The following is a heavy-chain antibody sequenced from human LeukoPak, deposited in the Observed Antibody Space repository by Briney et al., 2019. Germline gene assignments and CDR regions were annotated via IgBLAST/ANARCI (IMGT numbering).Heavy chain of an antibody. CDR2: IYYTGST. Sequence: PSETLSLTCTVSGGSISTYYWTWIRQPPGKGLEWIGYIYYTGSTNYNPSLKSRVTISVDTTKNQFSLKLSSVAAADTAVYYCARANYYDSSGYYYGVRFDYWGQGTLVTVSS. D-gene: IGHD3-22*01. V-gene: IGHV4-59*01. CDR1: GGSISTYY. CDR3: ARANYYDSSGYYYGVRFDY. J-gene: IGHJ4*02.